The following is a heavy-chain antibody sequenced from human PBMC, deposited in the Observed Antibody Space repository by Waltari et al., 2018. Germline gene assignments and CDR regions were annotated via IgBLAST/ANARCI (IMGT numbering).Heavy chain of an antibody. J-gene: IGHJ3*01. CDR3: ATYIGASLGTAAFEV. D-gene: IGHD5-12*01. CDR1: GVSITRDRHY. V-gene: IGHV4-39*01. CDR2: LSYSGAT. Sequence: QLQLQESGPGLVKPSETLSLTCSVSGVSITRDRHYWGWIRQPPGQGLEWVATLSYSGATYSSPALKNRVTISKDTSRNQVSLQLGSVTAAGTAVYYCATYIGASLGTAAFEVWGQGTMVTVSS.